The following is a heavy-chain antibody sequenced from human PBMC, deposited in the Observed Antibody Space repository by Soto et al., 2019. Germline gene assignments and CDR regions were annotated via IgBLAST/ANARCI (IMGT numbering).Heavy chain of an antibody. CDR1: GGSLRTYY. CDR3: AINSGQPSCWYIAY. CDR2: IYLSGRT. J-gene: IGHJ4*02. D-gene: IGHD2-2*01. Sequence: PSETLPLTCSVSGGSLRTYYWSGIRQPPGKGLEWIGYIYLSGRTNYKPSLKSRVTISVDTSKNQFSLKLTSVTAADTAGYFCAINSGQPSCWYIAYWGQ. V-gene: IGHV4-59*08.